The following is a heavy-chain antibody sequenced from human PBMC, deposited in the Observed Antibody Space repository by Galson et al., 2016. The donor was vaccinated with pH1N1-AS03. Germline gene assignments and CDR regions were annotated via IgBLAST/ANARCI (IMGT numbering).Heavy chain of an antibody. V-gene: IGHV2-70*01. CDR2: IAWDDDK. Sequence: PALVKPTQTLTLTCTFSGFSLTTGGMCVNWIRQPPGKALEWLALIAWDDDKYYRTSLKTRLTIYKDIAKNQVVLTMTNMDTVDTPTYYCACSSMVRGEFWYHGMDAWGQGIPVTVSS. D-gene: IGHD3-10*01. J-gene: IGHJ6*02. CDR1: GFSLTTGGMC. CDR3: ACSSMVRGEFWYHGMDA.